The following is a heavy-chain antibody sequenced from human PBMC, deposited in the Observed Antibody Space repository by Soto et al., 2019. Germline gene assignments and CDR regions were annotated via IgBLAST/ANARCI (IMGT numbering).Heavy chain of an antibody. CDR1: GYTFSNYG. V-gene: IGHV1-3*01. CDR3: ASSFTVPAAIAY. J-gene: IGHJ4*02. CDR2: INAGNGNT. D-gene: IGHD2-2*02. Sequence: GASVKVSCKASGYTFSNYGISWVRQAPGQGLEWMGWINAGNGNTKYSQKFQGRVTITRDTSASTAYMELSSLRSEDTAVYYCASSFTVPAAIAYWGQGTLVTVSS.